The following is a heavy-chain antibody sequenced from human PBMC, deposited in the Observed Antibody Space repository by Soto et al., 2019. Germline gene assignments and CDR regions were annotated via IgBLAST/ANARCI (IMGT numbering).Heavy chain of an antibody. V-gene: IGHV1-46*01. CDR1: GYTFTIYD. Sequence: GASVKVSCKASGYTFTIYDMHWVRQAPGQGLEWMGIINPSGGSTTYAQKFQGRVTMTRDTSTSTVYMELSSLTSEDTAVYYCARDSGGFWTQSYAFDIWGQGTMVTVSS. D-gene: IGHD3-3*01. CDR2: INPSGGST. CDR3: ARDSGGFWTQSYAFDI. J-gene: IGHJ3*02.